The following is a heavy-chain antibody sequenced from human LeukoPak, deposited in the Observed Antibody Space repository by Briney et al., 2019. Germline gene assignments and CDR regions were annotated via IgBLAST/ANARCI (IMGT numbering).Heavy chain of an antibody. CDR3: ARVLAADTPLDY. Sequence: GGSLRLSCVVSGITLSNYAMSWVRQAPGKGLEWVSGISESGGSTKYADSVKGRFTISRDNSLNTVYLQMNSLRAEDTAVYYCARVLAADTPLDYWGQGTLVTVSS. CDR2: ISESGGST. D-gene: IGHD6-25*01. V-gene: IGHV3-23*01. J-gene: IGHJ4*02. CDR1: GITLSNYA.